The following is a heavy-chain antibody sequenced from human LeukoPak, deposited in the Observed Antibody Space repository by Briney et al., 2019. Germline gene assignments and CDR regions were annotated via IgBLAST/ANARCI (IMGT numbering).Heavy chain of an antibody. V-gene: IGHV3-30*01. Sequence: GRSLRLSCAASGFTFSTYSMHWVRQAPGKGLEWVAVILYDGSNKYYADSVKGRFPASRDNSKDTLYLQMNSLRAEDTAVYYCARVDCRSTSCSPFDYWGQGTLVTASS. CDR3: ARVDCRSTSCSPFDY. CDR1: GFTFSTYS. J-gene: IGHJ4*02. D-gene: IGHD2-2*01. CDR2: ILYDGSNK.